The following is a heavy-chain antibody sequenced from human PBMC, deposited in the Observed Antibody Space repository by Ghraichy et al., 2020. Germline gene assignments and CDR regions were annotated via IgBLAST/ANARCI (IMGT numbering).Heavy chain of an antibody. CDR3: ARAGTTGPTYWLNP. V-gene: IGHV3-30*04. CDR2: ISYDGSNK. CDR1: GFTFSSYP. J-gene: IGHJ5*02. Sequence: GESLNISCAASGFTFSSYPMLWVRQAPGKGLEWVAVISYDGSNKHYADSVKGRFTISRDNSKNTLYLQMNSLRAEDTAVFYCARAGTTGPTYWLNPWGQGTLSTDSS. D-gene: IGHD1-7*01.